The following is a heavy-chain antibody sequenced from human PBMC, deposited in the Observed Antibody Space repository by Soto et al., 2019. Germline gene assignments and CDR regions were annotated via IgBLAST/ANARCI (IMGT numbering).Heavy chain of an antibody. CDR2: ISGSGGNT. Sequence: PGGSLRLSCAAFGFTFKSYTMNWVRQAPGKGLEWVSSISGSGGNTYYADSVKGRFTISRDNSKNTLYLQMNSLRAEDTAVYYCARDRGRYYYDSSGFDYWGQGTLVTVSP. CDR3: ARDRGRYYYDSSGFDY. CDR1: GFTFKSYT. J-gene: IGHJ4*02. D-gene: IGHD3-22*01. V-gene: IGHV3-23*01.